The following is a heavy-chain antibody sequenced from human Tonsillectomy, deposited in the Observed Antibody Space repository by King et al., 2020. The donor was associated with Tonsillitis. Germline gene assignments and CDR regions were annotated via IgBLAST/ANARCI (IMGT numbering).Heavy chain of an antibody. V-gene: IGHV3-9*01. J-gene: IGHJ6*02. D-gene: IGHD6-13*01. Sequence: VQLVESGGGLVQPGRSLRLSCAASEFSFVDYAMHWVRQAPGKGLEWVSGISWNSGSIGYADSVKGRFTISRDNAKNSLYLQMNSLRAEDTALYYCAKDRGRIASVESLGDAMDVWGQGTTVTVSS. CDR2: ISWNSGSI. CDR1: EFSFVDYA. CDR3: AKDRGRIASVESLGDAMDV.